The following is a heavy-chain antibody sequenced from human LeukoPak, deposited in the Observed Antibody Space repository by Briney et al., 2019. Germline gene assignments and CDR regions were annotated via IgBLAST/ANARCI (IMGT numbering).Heavy chain of an antibody. CDR2: IYYSGST. D-gene: IGHD6-19*01. V-gene: IGHV4-39*01. CDR1: GGSISSSSYY. CDR3: ARGPRQNSSFYV. Sequence: SETLSLTCTVSGGSISSSSYYWGWIRQPPGKGLEWIGSIYYSGSTYYNPSLKSRVTISVDTSKNQFSLKLSSVTAADTAVYYCARGPRQNSSFYVWGQGTLVNVSS. J-gene: IGHJ4*02.